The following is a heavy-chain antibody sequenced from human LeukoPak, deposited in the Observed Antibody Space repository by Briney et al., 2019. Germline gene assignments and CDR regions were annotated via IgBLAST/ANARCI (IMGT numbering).Heavy chain of an antibody. CDR2: ISSSSSYK. Sequence: GGSLRLSCAASGFTFSSYSMNWVRQAPGKGLEWVSSISSSSSYKYYADSVKGRFTISRDNAKSSLYLQMNSLRAEDTAVYYCAREPYYYDSSGYYYAMPSDYWGQGTLVTVSS. V-gene: IGHV3-21*01. CDR1: GFTFSSYS. J-gene: IGHJ4*02. CDR3: AREPYYYDSSGYYYAMPSDY. D-gene: IGHD3-22*01.